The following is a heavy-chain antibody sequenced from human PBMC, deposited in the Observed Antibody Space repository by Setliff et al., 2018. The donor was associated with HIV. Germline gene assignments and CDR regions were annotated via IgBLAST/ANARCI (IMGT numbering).Heavy chain of an antibody. J-gene: IGHJ5*02. D-gene: IGHD2-21*01. Sequence: PSETLSLTCSVSGVSINRTDHYWGWIRQSPGKRLEWIGSVSQSGSTYYNPSLKSRITISVDRSKNLFSLKLISVTAADQGVYYCARVPVAGANWFDPWDLGTLVTVPQ. CDR2: VSQSGST. CDR1: GVSINRTDHY. CDR3: ARVPVAGANWFDP. V-gene: IGHV4-39*01.